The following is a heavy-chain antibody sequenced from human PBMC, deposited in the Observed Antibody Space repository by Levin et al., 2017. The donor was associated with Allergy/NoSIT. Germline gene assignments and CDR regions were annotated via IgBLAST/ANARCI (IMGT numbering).Heavy chain of an antibody. CDR2: IWYDGSNK. J-gene: IGHJ6*02. V-gene: IGHV3-33*01. D-gene: IGHD2-21*01. Sequence: GGSLRLSCAASGFTFSSYGMHWVRQAPGKGLEWVAVIWYDGSNKYYADSVKGRFTISRDNSKNTLYLQMNSLRAEDTAVYYCARGDYSALYYYYYGMDVWGQGTTVTVSS. CDR1: GFTFSSYG. CDR3: ARGDYSALYYYYYGMDV.